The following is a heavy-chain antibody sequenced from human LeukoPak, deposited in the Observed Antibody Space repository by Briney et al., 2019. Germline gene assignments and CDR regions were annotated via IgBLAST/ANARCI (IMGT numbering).Heavy chain of an antibody. Sequence: PSETLSLTCTVSGGSISSGDYYWRWIRQPPGKGLEWIGYIYYSGSTYQNPSLKSRITISVDTSKNQFSLKLSSVTAADTAVYYCARLYYYDSSGPHYYMDVWGKGITVTVSS. V-gene: IGHV4-30-4*08. D-gene: IGHD3-22*01. J-gene: IGHJ6*03. CDR2: IYYSGST. CDR1: GGSISSGDYY. CDR3: ARLYYYDSSGPHYYMDV.